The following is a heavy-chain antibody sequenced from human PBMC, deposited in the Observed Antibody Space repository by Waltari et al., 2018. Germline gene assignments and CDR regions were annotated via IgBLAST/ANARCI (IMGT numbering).Heavy chain of an antibody. V-gene: IGHV4-34*01. Sequence: QVQLQQWGAGLLKPSETLSLTCAVYGGSFSGYYWSWIRQPPGKGLEWIGEINHSGSTNYNPPLKSRVTISVDTSKNQFSLKLSSVTAADTAVYYCARGAFYDSSGYPNEKENWFDPWGQGTLVTVSS. CDR1: GGSFSGYY. J-gene: IGHJ5*02. CDR2: INHSGST. D-gene: IGHD3-22*01. CDR3: ARGAFYDSSGYPNEKENWFDP.